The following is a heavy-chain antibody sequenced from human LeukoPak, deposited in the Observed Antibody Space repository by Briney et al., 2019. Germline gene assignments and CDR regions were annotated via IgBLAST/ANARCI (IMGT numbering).Heavy chain of an antibody. V-gene: IGHV4-4*09. CDR3: ARRLSIAVAAYDY. D-gene: IGHD6-19*01. CDR2: IYTSGST. CDR1: GGSISSYY. J-gene: IGHJ4*02. Sequence: SETLSLTCTASGGSISSYYWSWIRQPPGKGLEWIGYIYTSGSTNYNPSLKSRVTISVDTSKNQFSLKLSSVTAADTAVYYCARRLSIAVAAYDYWGQGTLVTVSS.